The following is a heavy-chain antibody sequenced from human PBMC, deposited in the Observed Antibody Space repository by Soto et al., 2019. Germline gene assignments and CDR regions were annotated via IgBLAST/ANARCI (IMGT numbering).Heavy chain of an antibody. J-gene: IGHJ3*02. Sequence: ASVKVSCKASGYTFTSYAMHWVRQAPGQRLEWMGWINAGNGNTKYSQKFQGRVTITRDTSASTAYMELSSLRSEDTAVYYCAREGHYEFWSGPPVAFDIWGQGTMVTVSS. CDR1: GYTFTSYA. CDR3: AREGHYEFWSGPPVAFDI. CDR2: INAGNGNT. D-gene: IGHD3-3*01. V-gene: IGHV1-3*01.